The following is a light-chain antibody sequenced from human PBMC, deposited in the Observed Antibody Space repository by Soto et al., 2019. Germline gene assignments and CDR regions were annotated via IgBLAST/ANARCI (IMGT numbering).Light chain of an antibody. CDR2: ENN. CDR3: GTWDSSLSAV. J-gene: IGLJ3*02. V-gene: IGLV1-51*02. CDR1: SSNIGNNY. Sequence: QSVLTQPPSVSAAPGQKVTISGAGSSSNIGNNYVSWYQQLPGTAPKLLIYENNKRPSGIPDRFSGSKSGTSATLGITGLQTGDEADYYCGTWDSSLSAVFGGGTKRTVL.